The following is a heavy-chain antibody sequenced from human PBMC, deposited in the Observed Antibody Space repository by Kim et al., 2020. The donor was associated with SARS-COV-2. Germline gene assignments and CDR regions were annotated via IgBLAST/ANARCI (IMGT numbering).Heavy chain of an antibody. CDR3: ARSVDQWLPMNY. J-gene: IGHJ4*02. Sequence: NYAQKLQGRVTMTTDPSTSTAYMELRSLRSDDTAVYYCARSVDQWLPMNYWGQGTLVTVSS. V-gene: IGHV1-18*01. D-gene: IGHD6-19*01.